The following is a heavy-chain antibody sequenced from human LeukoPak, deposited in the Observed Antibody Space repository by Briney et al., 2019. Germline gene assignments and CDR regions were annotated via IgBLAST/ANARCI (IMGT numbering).Heavy chain of an antibody. V-gene: IGHV3-66*01. CDR2: IYSGGST. CDR1: GFTVSSNY. CDR3: ARGSSGWYDYYYGMDV. Sequence: GGSLRLSCAASGFTVSSNYMSWVRQAPGKGLEWVSVIYSGGSTYYADSVKGRFTISRDNSKNTLYLQMNSLRAEDTAVYYCARGSSGWYDYYYGMDVWGQGTTVTVSS. J-gene: IGHJ6*02. D-gene: IGHD6-19*01.